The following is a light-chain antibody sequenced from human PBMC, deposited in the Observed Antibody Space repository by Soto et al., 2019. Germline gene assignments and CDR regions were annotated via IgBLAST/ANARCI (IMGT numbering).Light chain of an antibody. CDR3: QRYDTYS. CDR1: QSISTF. Sequence: DIQMTQSPSTLSASAGDTVTITCRASQSISTFLAWYQQKPGKAPKLLIFDASSLKSGVPSRFSGSGSGTEFTLTISSLQPDDFATYYCQRYDTYSFGQGTKVDSK. CDR2: DAS. V-gene: IGKV1-5*01. J-gene: IGKJ1*01.